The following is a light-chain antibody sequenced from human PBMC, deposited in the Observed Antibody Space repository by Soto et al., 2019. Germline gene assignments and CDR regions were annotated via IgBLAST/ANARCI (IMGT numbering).Light chain of an antibody. J-gene: IGKJ1*01. CDR3: QKYGSYPWA. CDR1: QSIAIW. CDR2: DAS. Sequence: DIRLTQSPSTLSAAVGDRVTITCRASQSIAIWLAWYHQKPGKAPKALIYDASRLESGVPSRFSGSGSGTEFTLTISSLQPDYFATYYCQKYGSYPWAFGQGTRVEV. V-gene: IGKV1-5*01.